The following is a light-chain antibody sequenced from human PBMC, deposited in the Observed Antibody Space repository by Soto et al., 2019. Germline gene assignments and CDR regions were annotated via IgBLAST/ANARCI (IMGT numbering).Light chain of an antibody. Sequence: QSALTQAASVSGSPGQSITISCSGTNTDVGAYDYVSWYQQHTGKAPKLILYDVINRPSGVADRFSGSKSGNTASLTISVLQAEDEAESFCGSYSSITNLVFGTGT. J-gene: IGLJ1*01. CDR1: NTDVGAYDY. V-gene: IGLV2-14*03. CDR2: DVI. CDR3: GSYSSITNLV.